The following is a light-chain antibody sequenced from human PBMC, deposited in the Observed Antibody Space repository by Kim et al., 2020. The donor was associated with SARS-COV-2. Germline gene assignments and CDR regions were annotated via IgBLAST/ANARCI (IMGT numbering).Light chain of an antibody. CDR2: LNNEGSH. Sequence: QLVLTQSPSASASLGASVKLTYTLSSGHSNYAIAWHQQQPGKGTRHLMKLNNEGSHFKGDGIPDRFSGSSSGAERYLIISSLQSEDEADYYCQTWGSGVWLFGGGNQLTVL. J-gene: IGLJ3*02. V-gene: IGLV4-69*01. CDR1: SGHSNYA. CDR3: QTWGSGVWL.